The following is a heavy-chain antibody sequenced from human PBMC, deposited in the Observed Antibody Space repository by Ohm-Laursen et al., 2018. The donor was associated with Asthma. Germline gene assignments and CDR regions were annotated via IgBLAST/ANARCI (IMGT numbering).Heavy chain of an antibody. V-gene: IGHV3-11*06. D-gene: IGHD1-14*01. J-gene: IGHJ6*02. CDR3: ARDISDYYYYGMDV. CDR2: ISGSSSYT. Sequence: GSLRLSCAASGFTFSDYYMSWIRQAPGKGLEWVSYISGSSSYTNYADSVKGRFTISRDNAKKSLYLQMNSLRAEDTAVYYCARDISDYYYYGMDVWGQGTTVTVSS. CDR1: GFTFSDYY.